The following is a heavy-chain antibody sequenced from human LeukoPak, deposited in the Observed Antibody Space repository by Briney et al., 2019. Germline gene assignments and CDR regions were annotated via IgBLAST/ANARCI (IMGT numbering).Heavy chain of an antibody. Sequence: GGSLRLSCAASGFTFSSYGMHWVRQAPGKGLEWVAFIRYDGSNKYYADSVKGRFTISRDNSKNTLYLQMNSLRAEDTAVYYCAKDLDYYDFWSGLDYWGQGTLVTVSS. CDR2: IRYDGSNK. CDR3: AKDLDYYDFWSGLDY. V-gene: IGHV3-30*02. CDR1: GFTFSSYG. J-gene: IGHJ4*02. D-gene: IGHD3-3*01.